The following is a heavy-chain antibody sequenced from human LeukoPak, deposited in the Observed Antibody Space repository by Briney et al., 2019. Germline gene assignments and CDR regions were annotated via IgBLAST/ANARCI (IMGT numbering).Heavy chain of an antibody. D-gene: IGHD3-9*01. Sequence: GGSLRLSCAASGFTFSSYWMSWVRQAPGKGLEWVANIKQDGSEKYYVDSVKGRFTISRDNAKKSLYLQMNSLRAEDTAVYYCARDESPPHILTGYYHATPFDYWGQGTLVTVSS. CDR2: IKQDGSEK. CDR3: ARDESPPHILTGYYHATPFDY. V-gene: IGHV3-7*01. CDR1: GFTFSSYW. J-gene: IGHJ4*02.